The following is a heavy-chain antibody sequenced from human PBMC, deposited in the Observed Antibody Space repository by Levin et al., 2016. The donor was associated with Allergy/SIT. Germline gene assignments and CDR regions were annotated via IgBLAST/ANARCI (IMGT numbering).Heavy chain of an antibody. J-gene: IGHJ5*02. CDR2: ISFDGSNK. CDR1: GFTFSSYD. V-gene: IGHV3-30*18. D-gene: IGHD3-16*01. Sequence: GESLKISCAASGFTFSSYDMHWVRQAPGKGLEWVAVISFDGSNKYYADSVKGRFTISRDNSKNTLYLQMNSLRAEDTAVYYCAKDQLIGSWGQGTLVTVSS. CDR3: AKDQLIGS.